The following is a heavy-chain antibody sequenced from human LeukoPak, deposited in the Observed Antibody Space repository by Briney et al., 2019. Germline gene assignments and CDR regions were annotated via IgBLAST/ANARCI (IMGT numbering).Heavy chain of an antibody. Sequence: ASVKVSCKASGYTFTSYYMHWVRQAPGQGLEWMGIINPSGGSTSYTQKFQGRVTMTWDMSTSTVYMELSSLRSEDTAVYYCARGGYIDGSGSYRWQGAFDIWGQGTMVTVSS. D-gene: IGHD3-10*01. J-gene: IGHJ3*02. V-gene: IGHV1-46*01. CDR1: GYTFTSYY. CDR3: ARGGYIDGSGSYRWQGAFDI. CDR2: INPSGGST.